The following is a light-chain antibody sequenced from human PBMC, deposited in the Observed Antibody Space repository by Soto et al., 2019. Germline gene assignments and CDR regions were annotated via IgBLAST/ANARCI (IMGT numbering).Light chain of an antibody. CDR2: AAS. V-gene: IGKV1-9*01. CDR1: QDISSS. CDR3: QQLRSYPST. J-gene: IGKJ4*01. Sequence: IQLTQSPSSLSASVEDRVTITCRASQDISSSLAWYQQKPGKAPKLLIYAASILQSGVPSRFSGSGFGTDFTLTISSLQAEDFASYFCQQLRSYPSTFGGGTKVEIK.